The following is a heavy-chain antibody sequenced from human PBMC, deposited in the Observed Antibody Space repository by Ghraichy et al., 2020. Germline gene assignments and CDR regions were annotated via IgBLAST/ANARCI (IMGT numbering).Heavy chain of an antibody. V-gene: IGHV3-30*18. CDR1: GFTFSSYG. D-gene: IGHD2-21*01. CDR3: AKDTLRGSHLFHLGALIDL. J-gene: IGHJ5*02. CDR2: ISYDGNHK. Sequence: GGSLRLSCAGSGFTFSSYGMHWVRQAPGKGLEWVAVISYDGNHKYYADSVKGRIINSRDNSKNTLYLQMTSLRTEDTAVYCCAKDTLRGSHLFHLGALIDLWGHGTLVTVSS.